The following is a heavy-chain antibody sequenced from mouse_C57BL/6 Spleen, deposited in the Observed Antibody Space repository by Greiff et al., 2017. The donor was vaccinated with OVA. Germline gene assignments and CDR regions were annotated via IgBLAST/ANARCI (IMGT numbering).Heavy chain of an antibody. CDR1: GYTFTSYW. D-gene: IGHD1-2*01. CDR2: IDPISGGT. CDR3: ARYGDGYGYAMDY. Sequence: QVQLKQPGAELVKPGASVKLSCKASGYTFTSYWMHWVKQRPGRGLEWIGRIDPISGGTKYNEKFKSKATLTVDKPSSTADMQLSSLTSEDSAVSYCARYGDGYGYAMDYWGQGTSVTVSS. V-gene: IGHV1-72*01. J-gene: IGHJ4*01.